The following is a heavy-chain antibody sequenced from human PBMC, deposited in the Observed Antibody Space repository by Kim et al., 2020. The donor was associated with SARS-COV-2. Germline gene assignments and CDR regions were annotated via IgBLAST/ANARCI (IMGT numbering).Heavy chain of an antibody. V-gene: IGHV5-10-1*01. J-gene: IGHJ4*02. CDR3: ARLVSRYYFDY. Sequence: TSYSTSFQGHVTISADKSISTAYLQWSRLKASDTAMYYCARLVSRYYFDYWGQGTLVTVSS. CDR2: T.